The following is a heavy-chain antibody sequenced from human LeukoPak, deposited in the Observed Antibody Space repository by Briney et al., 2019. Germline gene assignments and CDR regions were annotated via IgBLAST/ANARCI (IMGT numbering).Heavy chain of an antibody. V-gene: IGHV1-69*01. Sequence: SVKVSCKASGGTFSSYAISWVRQAPGQGLEWMGGIIPIFGTANYAQKFQGRVTTTADESTSTAYMELSSLRSEDTAVYYCARDYDPYDAFDIWGQGTMVTVSS. CDR1: GGTFSSYA. CDR2: IIPIFGTA. D-gene: IGHD3-22*01. CDR3: ARDYDPYDAFDI. J-gene: IGHJ3*02.